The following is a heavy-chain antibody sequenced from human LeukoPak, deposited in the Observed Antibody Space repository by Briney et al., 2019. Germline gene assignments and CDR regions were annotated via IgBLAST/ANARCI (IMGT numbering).Heavy chain of an antibody. CDR3: ARVHWSGGGYFDY. V-gene: IGHV3-30*04. CDR1: GFTFSSYA. J-gene: IGHJ4*02. CDR2: ISYDGTNK. D-gene: IGHD3-10*01. Sequence: GRSLRLSCAASGFTFSSYAMHWVRQAPGKGLEWVAVISYDGTNKYYADSVKGRFTISRDNSKNPLYLQMNSLRAEDTAVYYCARVHWSGGGYFDYWGQGTLVTVSS.